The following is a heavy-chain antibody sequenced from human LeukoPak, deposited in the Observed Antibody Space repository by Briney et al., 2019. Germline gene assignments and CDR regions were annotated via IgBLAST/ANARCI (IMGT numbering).Heavy chain of an antibody. CDR3: AKDPADDYGDYADY. CDR2: ISGSGGRT. J-gene: IGHJ4*02. CDR1: GFTFSSYA. D-gene: IGHD4-17*01. V-gene: IGHV3-23*01. Sequence: GGSLRLSCAASGFTFSSYAMSWVRQAPGKGLEWVSAISGSGGRTYYPDSVTGRLTISRDNSKNTLYLQINSLRAEDTAVHYWAKDPADDYGDYADYWGQGTLVTVSS.